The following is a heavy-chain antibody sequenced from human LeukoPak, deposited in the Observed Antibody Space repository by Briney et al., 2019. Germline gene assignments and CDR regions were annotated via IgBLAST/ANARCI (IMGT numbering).Heavy chain of an antibody. D-gene: IGHD3-3*01. CDR1: GYTFTSYD. CDR3: ARAGLRFLEWLLSGYYFDY. J-gene: IGHJ4*02. CDR2: MNPNSGNT. V-gene: IGHV1-8*01. Sequence: ASVKVSCKASGYTFTSYDINWVRQATGQGLEWMGWMNPNSGNTGYAQKFQGRVTMTRNTSISTAYMELSSLRSEDTAVYYCARAGLRFLEWLLSGYYFDYWGQGTLVTVSS.